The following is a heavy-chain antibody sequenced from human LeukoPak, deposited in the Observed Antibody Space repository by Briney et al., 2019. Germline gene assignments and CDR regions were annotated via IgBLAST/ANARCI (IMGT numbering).Heavy chain of an antibody. CDR1: GASINSGSNY. CDR2: IYSSGST. J-gene: IGHJ1*01. V-gene: IGHV4-39*07. D-gene: IGHD4-23*01. CDR3: ARGDSTVTPKYFQY. Sequence: ASETLSLTCRVSGASINSGSNYWGWIRQPPGKTLEWIGSIYSSGSTYYNPSLKSRVIIMIDTPKNHFSLTLSSVTAADTAVYYCARGDSTVTPKYFQYWGQGTLVTVSS.